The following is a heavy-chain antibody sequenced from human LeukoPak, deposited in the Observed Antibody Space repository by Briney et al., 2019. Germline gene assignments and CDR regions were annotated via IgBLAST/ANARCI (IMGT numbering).Heavy chain of an antibody. CDR1: GYSISSGYY. D-gene: IGHD2-2*02. Sequence: PSETLSLTCSVSGYSISSGYYWGWIRQPPGKGLEWIGSIYHSGTTYYSPSLKSRVTISVDTSKNQFSLKLSSVTAADTAVYYCASTIVGYCSSTSCYNSGGPFDYWGQGTLVTVSS. CDR3: ASTIVGYCSSTSCYNSGGPFDY. V-gene: IGHV4-38-2*02. CDR2: IYHSGTT. J-gene: IGHJ4*02.